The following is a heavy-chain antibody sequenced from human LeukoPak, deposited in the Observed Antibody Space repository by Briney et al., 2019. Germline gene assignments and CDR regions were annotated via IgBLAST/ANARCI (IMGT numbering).Heavy chain of an antibody. D-gene: IGHD1-26*01. CDR2: IYYSGST. Sequence: SETLSLTCTVSGGSISSSSYYWGWIRQPPGKGLEWIGSIYYSGSTNYNPSLKSRVTISVDTSKNQFSLKLSSVTAADTAVYYCARSSGGYYNYYYYYYMDVWGRGTTVTVSS. CDR1: GGSISSSSYY. J-gene: IGHJ6*03. V-gene: IGHV4-39*07. CDR3: ARSSGGYYNYYYYYYMDV.